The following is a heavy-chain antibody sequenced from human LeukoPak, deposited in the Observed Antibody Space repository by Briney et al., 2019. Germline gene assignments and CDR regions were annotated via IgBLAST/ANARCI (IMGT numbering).Heavy chain of an antibody. CDR3: VRGDWYFEF. CDR1: GFNFSDSR. J-gene: IGHJ4*02. CDR2: VNRDGTEK. Sequence: GGSLTLSCVPSGFNFSDSRKTWVRQARGKGLQWVANVNRDGTEKHFLDSGEGRFTISRDNAKKSLYLQMISLRPQDTAVYFCVRGDWYFEFWGQGTLVTVSS. D-gene: IGHD2-21*01. V-gene: IGHV3-7*04.